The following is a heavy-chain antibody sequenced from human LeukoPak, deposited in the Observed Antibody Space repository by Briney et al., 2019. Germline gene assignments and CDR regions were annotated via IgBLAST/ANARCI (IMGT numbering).Heavy chain of an antibody. CDR2: IYYSGSI. D-gene: IGHD3-22*01. Sequence: PSETLSLTCTVSGGSISSYYWSWIRQPPGKGLEWIGYIYYSGSINYNPSLKSRVTISVDTSKNQFSLKLSSVTAADTAVYYCAREIGVVPHLDYWGQGTLVTVSS. J-gene: IGHJ4*02. V-gene: IGHV4-59*01. CDR1: GGSISSYY. CDR3: AREIGVVPHLDY.